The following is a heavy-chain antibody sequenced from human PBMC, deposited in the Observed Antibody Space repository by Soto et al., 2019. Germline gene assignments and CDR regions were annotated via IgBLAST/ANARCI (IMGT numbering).Heavy chain of an antibody. J-gene: IGHJ4*02. D-gene: IGHD5-18*01. CDR2: INHSGST. Sequence: PSETLSLTCAVSGVSISRSNWWSWVRQPPGKGLEWIGEINHSGSTNYNPSLKSRVTISLDTSKNQFSLKLSSMTAADTAVYYCARGYGRNFDYWGQGTLVTVSS. CDR3: ARGYGRNFDY. CDR1: GVSISRSNW. V-gene: IGHV4-4*02.